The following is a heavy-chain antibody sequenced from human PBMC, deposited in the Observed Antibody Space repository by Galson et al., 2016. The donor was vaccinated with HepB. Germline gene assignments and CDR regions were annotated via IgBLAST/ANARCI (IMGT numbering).Heavy chain of an antibody. V-gene: IGHV3-23*01. CDR1: GFTFSSYA. J-gene: IGHJ6*02. D-gene: IGHD3-3*01. CDR2: ITGSGHST. CDR3: AKGHPDNYDFVGGTSPGHGMDV. Sequence: SLRLSCAASGFTFSSYAMSWVRQAPGKGLEWVSGITGSGHSTYYADSVKGRFTISRDNSMQALYLQMNSLRAEDTDVYYCAKGHPDNYDFVGGTSPGHGMDVWGQGTTVTVSS.